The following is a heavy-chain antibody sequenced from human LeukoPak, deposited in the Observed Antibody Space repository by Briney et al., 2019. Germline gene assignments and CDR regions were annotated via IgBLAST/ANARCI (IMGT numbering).Heavy chain of an antibody. CDR1: GDTFTGYD. J-gene: IGHJ4*02. V-gene: IGHV1-2*02. CDR3: ARRIAHYDSSGDY. CDR2: INSNSGGT. Sequence: ASVKVSCKASGDTFTGYDMHWVRQAPGQGLEWMGWINSNSGGTNYAQEFQGRVTMTGDTSISTAYMELSRLRSDDTAVYYCARRIAHYDSSGDYWGQGTLVTVSS. D-gene: IGHD3-22*01.